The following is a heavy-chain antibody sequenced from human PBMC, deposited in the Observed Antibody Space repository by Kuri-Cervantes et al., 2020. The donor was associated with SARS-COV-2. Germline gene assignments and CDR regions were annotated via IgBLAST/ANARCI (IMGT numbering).Heavy chain of an antibody. Sequence: GSLRLSCSVSRGSISSHDSMSSNFWTWIRQPPGKGLEWIGDIHSSGSTNYNPSLKGRVTILLDASKNQFSLKLSSVTAADTAVYYCAGRGHSYGYGGYYYYMDVWGKGTTVTVSS. CDR3: AGRGHSYGYGGYYYYMDV. D-gene: IGHD5-18*01. J-gene: IGHJ6*03. CDR2: IHSSGST. CDR1: RGSISSHDSMSSNF. V-gene: IGHV4-61*05.